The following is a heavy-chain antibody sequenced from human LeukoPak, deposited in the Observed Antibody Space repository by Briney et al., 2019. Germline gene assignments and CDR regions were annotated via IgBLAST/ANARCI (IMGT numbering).Heavy chain of an antibody. V-gene: IGHV3-43*02. Sequence: GGSLRLSCVASGLNFGESAMHWVRHAPGKGVEWVSLISADGGSAFSADSVKARFIISRDNSKNSLYLQMDSLRSEDTAIYYCAKESGKFDYWGQGTLVVVSS. CDR2: ISADGGSA. CDR1: GLNFGESA. CDR3: AKESGKFDY. J-gene: IGHJ4*02.